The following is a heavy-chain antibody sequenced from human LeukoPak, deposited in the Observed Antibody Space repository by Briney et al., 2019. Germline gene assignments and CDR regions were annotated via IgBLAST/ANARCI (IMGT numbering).Heavy chain of an antibody. J-gene: IGHJ4*02. CDR1: GFTFSSYS. Sequence: PGGSLRLSCAASGFTFSSYSRNWVRQAPGKGLEWVSYISSSGSYIYYADSVRGRFTISRDNAKNSLGLQMNSLRAEDTAVYYCARDLDYWGQGTLVTVSS. CDR2: ISSSGSYI. V-gene: IGHV3-21*01. CDR3: ARDLDY.